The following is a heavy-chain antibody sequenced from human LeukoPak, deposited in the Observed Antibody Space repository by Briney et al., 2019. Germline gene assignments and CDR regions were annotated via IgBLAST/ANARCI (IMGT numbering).Heavy chain of an antibody. D-gene: IGHD3-3*01. CDR1: GFTFSSYA. V-gene: IGHV3-23*01. J-gene: IGHJ4*02. CDR2: ISGSGGST. Sequence: GGSLRLSCAASGFTFSSYAMSWVRQAPGNGLEWVSAISGSGGSTYYADSVKGRFTISRDNSKDTLYLQMHSLRGEDTAVYFCAKDRDYDFWSGYYWDNWGQGTLVTVSS. CDR3: AKDRDYDFWSGYYWDN.